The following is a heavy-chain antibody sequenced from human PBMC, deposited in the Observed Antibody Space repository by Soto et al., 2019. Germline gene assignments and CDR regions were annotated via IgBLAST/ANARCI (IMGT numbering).Heavy chain of an antibody. CDR2: IFHTGST. J-gene: IGHJ4*02. CDR1: GGSFNANY. CDR3: ASARWDY. V-gene: IGHV4-34*12. Sequence: PSETLSLTCAVSGGSFNANYWSWIRQPPGKGLEWIGEIFHTGSTNYSPSLKSRVTIPVDTSKNQFSLELNSVTAADTAVYYCASARWDYWGQGILVTVSS.